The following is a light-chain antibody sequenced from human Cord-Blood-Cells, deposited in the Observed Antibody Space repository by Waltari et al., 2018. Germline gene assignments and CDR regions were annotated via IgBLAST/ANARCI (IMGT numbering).Light chain of an antibody. CDR3: QQSYSTPLT. CDR2: AAS. V-gene: IGKV1-39*01. CDR1: QSISSY. Sequence: DIQMTQPTSSLPASVGDRINITCRASQSISSYLNWYQQKPGKAPKLLIYAASSLQSGVPSRFSGSGSGTDFTLTISSLQPEDFATYYCQQSYSTPLTFGGGTKVEIK. J-gene: IGKJ4*01.